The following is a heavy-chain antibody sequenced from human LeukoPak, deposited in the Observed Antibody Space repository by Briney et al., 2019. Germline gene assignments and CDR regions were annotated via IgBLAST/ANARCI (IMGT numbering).Heavy chain of an antibody. V-gene: IGHV1-18*01. CDR3: ARDAAAAERAFDI. Sequence: ASVKVSCTASGGTFSSYAISWVRQAPGQGLEWMGWISAYNGNTNYAQKLQGRVTMTTDTSTSTAYMELRSLRSDDTAVYYCARDAAAAERAFDIWGQGTMVTVSS. CDR2: ISAYNGNT. D-gene: IGHD6-13*01. J-gene: IGHJ3*02. CDR1: GGTFSSYA.